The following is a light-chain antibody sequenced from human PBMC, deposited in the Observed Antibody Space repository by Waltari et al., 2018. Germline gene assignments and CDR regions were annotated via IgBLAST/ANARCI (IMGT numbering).Light chain of an antibody. V-gene: IGKV1-5*01. CDR3: QQYNRFSP. CDR1: EAINKW. CDR2: DAS. J-gene: IGKJ1*01. Sequence: DTQLSSFPSTLAASVGVIVTITCRAREAINKWLAWYQQKPGKAPKVLIYDASTLQSGVPSRFSGSGSGTEFTLTIDSLQPDDFATYYCQQYNRFSPFGQGTNVEVK.